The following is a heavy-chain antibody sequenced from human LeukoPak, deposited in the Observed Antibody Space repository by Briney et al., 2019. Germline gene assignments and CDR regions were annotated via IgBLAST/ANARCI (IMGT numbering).Heavy chain of an antibody. D-gene: IGHD6-13*01. V-gene: IGHV3-74*01. J-gene: IGHJ5*02. CDR3: VRDIAPGGTVWFDI. Sequence: GGSLRLSCVASGFAVKEYYMYWIRQTPGRGPMWVSRISDDGGTKLYAGFAKGRFIMSRDTTKNTVYLQMNSLRVEDTAKYYCVRDIAPGGTVWFDIWGQGTLVTVSS. CDR2: ISDDGGTK. CDR1: GFAVKEYY.